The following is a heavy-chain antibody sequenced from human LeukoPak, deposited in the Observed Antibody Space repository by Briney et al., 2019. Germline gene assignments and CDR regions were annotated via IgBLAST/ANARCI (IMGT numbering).Heavy chain of an antibody. CDR3: AREPVYDFWSGYYRNWFDP. J-gene: IGHJ5*02. V-gene: IGHV1-69*01. CDR2: IIPIFGTA. D-gene: IGHD3-3*01. Sequence: GSSVKVSCKASGGTFSSYAISWVRQAPGQGLEWMGGIIPIFGTANYAQKFQGRVTITADESTSTAYMELSSLRSEDTAVYYCAREPVYDFWSGYYRNWFDPWGQGTLVTVSS. CDR1: GGTFSSYA.